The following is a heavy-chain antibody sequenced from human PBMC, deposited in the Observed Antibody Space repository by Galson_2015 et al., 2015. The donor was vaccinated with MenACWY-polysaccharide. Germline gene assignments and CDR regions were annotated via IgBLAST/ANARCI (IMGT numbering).Heavy chain of an antibody. CDR3: ATNIAAAGTAWFDP. Sequence: SVKVSCKASGYTLTELSMHWVRQAPGKGLEWMGGFDPEDGETIYAQKFQGRVTMTEDTSTDTAYMELSSLRSEDTAVYYCATNIAAAGTAWFDPWGQGTLVTVSS. J-gene: IGHJ5*02. CDR2: FDPEDGET. CDR1: GYTLTELS. D-gene: IGHD6-13*01. V-gene: IGHV1-24*01.